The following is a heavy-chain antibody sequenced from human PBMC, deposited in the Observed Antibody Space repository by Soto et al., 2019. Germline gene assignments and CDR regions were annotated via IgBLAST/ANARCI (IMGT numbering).Heavy chain of an antibody. CDR1: GYTFTTYY. V-gene: IGHV1-46*01. D-gene: IGHD1-1*01. CDR2: INPNTGST. Sequence: QVQLVQSRAEVKKPGASVKISCEASGYTFTTYYIHWVRQAPGQGLDWMGIINPNTGSTSSAPKFEGRLCVTRDTSPSTVYMELSSLGSDDTAVYFCARDTNVALTFPHHGRDVWGEGTTVSVSS. J-gene: IGHJ6*02. CDR3: ARDTNVALTFPHHGRDV.